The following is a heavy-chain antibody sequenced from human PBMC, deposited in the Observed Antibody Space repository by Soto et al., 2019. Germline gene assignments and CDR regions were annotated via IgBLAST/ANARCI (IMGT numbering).Heavy chain of an antibody. V-gene: IGHV1-8*01. D-gene: IGHD3-16*01. CDR1: GYSFTNND. Sequence: ASVKVSCKASGYSFTNNDVSWVRQATGQGLEWMGWMDPGSGDTGYAQKFQGRVTMTRDISTATAYMELSSLRSDDTATYYCARMATFGSLNWFDPWGQGTLVTVSS. CDR2: MDPGSGDT. J-gene: IGHJ5*02. CDR3: ARMATFGSLNWFDP.